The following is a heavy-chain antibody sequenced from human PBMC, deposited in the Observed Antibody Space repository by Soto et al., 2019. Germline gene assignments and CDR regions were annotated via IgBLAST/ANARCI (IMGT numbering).Heavy chain of an antibody. D-gene: IGHD3-16*02. V-gene: IGHV4-34*01. J-gene: IGHJ4*02. CDR2: INHSGST. Sequence: QVQLQQWGAGLLKPSETLSLTCAVYGGSFSGYYWSWIRQPPGKGLEWIGEINHSGSTNYNPSLKSRVTISVDTSKNQFSLKLSSVAAADTAVYYCARVTGILGWGSYRYSDYWGQGTLVTVSS. CDR1: GGSFSGYY. CDR3: ARVTGILGWGSYRYSDY.